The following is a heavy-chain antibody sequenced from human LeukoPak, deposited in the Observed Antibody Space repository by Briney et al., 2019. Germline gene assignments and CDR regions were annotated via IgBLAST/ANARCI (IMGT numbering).Heavy chain of an antibody. Sequence: VQTGGSLRLSCAASGFTFDDYAMHWVRQALGKGLEWVSGISWNSGSIGYADSVKGRFTISRDNAKNSLYLQMNSLRAEDTALYYCAKEYAGYSSSWGLDYWGQGTLVTVSS. CDR2: ISWNSGSI. CDR3: AKEYAGYSSSWGLDY. D-gene: IGHD6-13*01. CDR1: GFTFDDYA. V-gene: IGHV3-9*01. J-gene: IGHJ4*02.